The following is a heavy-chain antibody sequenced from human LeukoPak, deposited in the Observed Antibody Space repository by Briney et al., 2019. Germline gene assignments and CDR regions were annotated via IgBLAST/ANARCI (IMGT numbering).Heavy chain of an antibody. D-gene: IGHD1-1*01. V-gene: IGHV3-23*01. CDR2: VDHSFGGT. CDR1: GFTFSSFA. Sequence: GGSLRLSCAASGFTFSSFAMIWVRLAPGKRLEWVATVDHSFGGTHYADSVKGRFTISRDDSKNTVSLQMNSLRDEDTAVYYCVPHTAGNFPGFDYWGQGPRVTVSS. CDR3: VPHTAGNFPGFDY. J-gene: IGHJ4*02.